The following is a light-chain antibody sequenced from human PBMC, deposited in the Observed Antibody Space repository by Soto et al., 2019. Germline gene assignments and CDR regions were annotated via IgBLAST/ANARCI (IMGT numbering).Light chain of an antibody. CDR2: EVS. Sequence: QSVLTQPASVSASPGQSITISCTGTSSDVGGYDYVSWYQLHPGKAPKLMVFEVSNRPSGVSYRFSGSKSGNTASLTISGLQAEDEADYFCSSYSISTAYLFGTGTKVTVL. V-gene: IGLV2-14*01. CDR3: SSYSISTAYL. CDR1: SSDVGGYDY. J-gene: IGLJ1*01.